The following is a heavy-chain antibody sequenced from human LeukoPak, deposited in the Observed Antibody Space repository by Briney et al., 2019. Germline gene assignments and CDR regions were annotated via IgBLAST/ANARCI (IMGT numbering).Heavy chain of an antibody. CDR1: GFTFSSYG. CDR3: ARGRPVSTDYYMDV. V-gene: IGHV3-30*02. J-gene: IGHJ6*03. Sequence: GGSLRLSCAASGFTFSSYGMHWVRQAPGKGLEWVAFIRYDGSNKYYADSVKGRFTISRDNSKNSLYLQMNSLRAEDTAVYYCARGRPVSTDYYMDVWGKGTTVTVSS. D-gene: IGHD4-11*01. CDR2: IRYDGSNK.